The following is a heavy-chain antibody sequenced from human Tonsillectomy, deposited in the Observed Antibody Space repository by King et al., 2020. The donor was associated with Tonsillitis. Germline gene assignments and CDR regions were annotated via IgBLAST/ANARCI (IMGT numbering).Heavy chain of an antibody. CDR2: IYDSGRT. CDR1: GASVSVYY. D-gene: IGHD4-17*01. CDR3: ARVGGEYGDRKDLEV. Sequence: QLQESGPGLVKPSETLSLTCTVSGASVSVYYWGWIRQPPGKGLEWIGYIYDSGRTIYNPSLKSRVSISVDPSKDQFSLKVPSVTAAETAVYYCARVGGEYGDRKDLEVWGQGNTVIV. J-gene: IGHJ6*02. V-gene: IGHV4-59*02.